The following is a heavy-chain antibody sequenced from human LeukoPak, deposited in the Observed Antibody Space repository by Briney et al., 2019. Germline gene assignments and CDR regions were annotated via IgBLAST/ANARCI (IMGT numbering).Heavy chain of an antibody. CDR1: GFTFSSYA. CDR3: ARMGNKWVRGVISQTYYFDY. CDR2: ISYDGSNK. D-gene: IGHD3-10*01. J-gene: IGHJ4*02. Sequence: GGSLRLSCAASGFTFSSYAMHWARQAPGKGLEWVAVISYDGSNKYYADSVKGRFTISRDNSKNTLYLQMNSLRAEDTAVYYCARMGNKWVRGVISQTYYFDYWGQGTLVTVSS. V-gene: IGHV3-30*04.